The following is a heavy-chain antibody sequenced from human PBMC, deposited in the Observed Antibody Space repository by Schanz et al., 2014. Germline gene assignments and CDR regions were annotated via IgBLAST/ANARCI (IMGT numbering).Heavy chain of an antibody. CDR1: GITFSGYS. V-gene: IGHV3-66*01. CDR2: TYSGGST. CDR3: AREEGYGYGPGAFDI. D-gene: IGHD5-18*01. J-gene: IGHJ3*02. Sequence: EVQLLESGGGLVQPGESLRLSCAASGITFSGYSMNWVRQAPGKGLEWVSITYSGGSTYYADSVKGRFTISRDNSKSTLYLQMDSLRAEDTAVYYCAREEGYGYGPGAFDIWGQGTMVTVSS.